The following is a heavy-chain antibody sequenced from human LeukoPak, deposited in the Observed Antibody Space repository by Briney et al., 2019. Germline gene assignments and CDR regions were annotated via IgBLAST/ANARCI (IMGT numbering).Heavy chain of an antibody. CDR1: GFTFDDYA. CDR3: AKDISGYDDAFDI. Sequence: PGRSLRLSCAASGFTFDDYAMHGVRQAPGKGLEWVSGISWNSSSIGYADSVKGRFTISRDNAKNSLYLQMNSLRAEDTALYYCAKDISGYDDAFDIWGQGTMVTVSS. J-gene: IGHJ3*02. D-gene: IGHD1-1*01. CDR2: ISWNSSSI. V-gene: IGHV3-9*01.